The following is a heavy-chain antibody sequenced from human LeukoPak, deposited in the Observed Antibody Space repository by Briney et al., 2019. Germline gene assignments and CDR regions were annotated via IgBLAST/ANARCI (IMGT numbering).Heavy chain of an antibody. Sequence: ASVKVSCKASGYTFTSYDINWVRQATGQGLEWMGWINTNTGNPTYAQGFTGRFVFSLDTSVSTAYLQISSLKAEDTAVYYCARLDYCSSTSCYSAFDIWGQGTMVTVSS. D-gene: IGHD2-2*01. J-gene: IGHJ3*02. V-gene: IGHV7-4-1*02. CDR3: ARLDYCSSTSCYSAFDI. CDR1: GYTFTSYD. CDR2: INTNTGNP.